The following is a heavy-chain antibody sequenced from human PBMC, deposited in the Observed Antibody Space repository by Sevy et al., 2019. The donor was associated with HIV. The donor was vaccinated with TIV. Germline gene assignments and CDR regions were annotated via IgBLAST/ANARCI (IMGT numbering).Heavy chain of an antibody. D-gene: IGHD3-22*01. J-gene: IGHJ4*02. CDR3: ATTKDYYDSSGYPFDY. CDR2: FDPEDDEK. Sequence: ASVKVSCKVSGYTLTELSVHWVRQAPGKGLEWMATFDPEDDEKIYAQKFQGRVTMTEGKSTDTAYMELSSIRSEDTAVYYCATTKDYYDSSGYPFDYWGQGTLVTVSS. V-gene: IGHV1-24*01. CDR1: GYTLTELS.